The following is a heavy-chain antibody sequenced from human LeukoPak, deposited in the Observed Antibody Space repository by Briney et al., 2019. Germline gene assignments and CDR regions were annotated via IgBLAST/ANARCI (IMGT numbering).Heavy chain of an antibody. J-gene: IGHJ6*02. D-gene: IGHD4-11*01. Sequence: SETVSLTCTVSGGSISSYYCSWIRQPPGKGLEWIGYIYYSGSTNYNPSLKSRVTISVDTSKNQFSLKLSSVTAADTAVYYCARSHRTVTPYYYYGMDVWGQGTTVTVSS. V-gene: IGHV4-59*08. CDR3: ARSHRTVTPYYYYGMDV. CDR2: IYYSGST. CDR1: GGSISSYY.